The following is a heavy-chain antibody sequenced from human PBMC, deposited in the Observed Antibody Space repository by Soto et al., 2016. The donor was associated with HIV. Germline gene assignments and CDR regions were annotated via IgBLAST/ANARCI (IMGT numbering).Heavy chain of an antibody. CDR3: VRETADRTYYFHSTGYSLLDY. J-gene: IGHJ4*02. D-gene: IGHD2-2*03. CDR2: INSDATNM. Sequence: DVQLVESGGGLVQPGGSLRLSCAASGFSFSSYWMHWVRQAPGKGLEWVSYINSDATNMTYAKSVKGRFIISRDNAKNTLYLQMASLGGEDTAVYFCVRETADRTYYFHSTGYSLLDYWGQGTLVTVSS. CDR1: GFSFSSYW. V-gene: IGHV3-74*01.